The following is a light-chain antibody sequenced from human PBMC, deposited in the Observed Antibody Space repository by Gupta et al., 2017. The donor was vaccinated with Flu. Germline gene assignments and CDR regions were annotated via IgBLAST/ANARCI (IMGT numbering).Light chain of an antibody. CDR3: LQCRTWLST. Sequence: TPSCGTTDINSTYLAWYQHKPGQAPRLLIYDASNRATGIPARFSGSGSGTDFTLTISSLEPDDFAVFYCLQCRTWLSTFGPGTTVEI. CDR2: DAS. J-gene: IGKJ3*01. V-gene: IGKV3-11*01. CDR1: DINSTY.